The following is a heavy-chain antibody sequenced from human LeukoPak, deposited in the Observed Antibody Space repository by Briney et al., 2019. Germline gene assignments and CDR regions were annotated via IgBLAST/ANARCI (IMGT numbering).Heavy chain of an antibody. J-gene: IGHJ4*02. CDR2: INWNGGNT. Sequence: GGSLRLSCAASGLTFDDYGMSWVRQAPGEGLEWVSGINWNGGNTAYADSVKGRFTISRDNAKNSLYLQMNSLRAEDTALYHCARDRGGLGYFDSWGQGTLVTVSS. CDR3: ARDRGGLGYFDS. CDR1: GLTFDDYG. V-gene: IGHV3-20*01. D-gene: IGHD3-16*01.